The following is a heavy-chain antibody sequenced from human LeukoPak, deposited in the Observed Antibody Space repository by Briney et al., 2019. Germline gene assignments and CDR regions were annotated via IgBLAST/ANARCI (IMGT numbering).Heavy chain of an antibody. CDR2: ISWNSGSI. CDR3: AKFSRHKFSYYYYYGMDV. D-gene: IGHD3-3*01. J-gene: IGHJ6*02. Sequence: GGSLRLSCAASGFTFSSYAMHWVRQAPGKGLEWVSGISWNSGSIGYADSVKGRFTISRDNAKNSLYLQMNSLRAEDTALYYCAKFSRHKFSYYYYYGMDVWGQGTTVTVSS. V-gene: IGHV3-9*01. CDR1: GFTFSSYA.